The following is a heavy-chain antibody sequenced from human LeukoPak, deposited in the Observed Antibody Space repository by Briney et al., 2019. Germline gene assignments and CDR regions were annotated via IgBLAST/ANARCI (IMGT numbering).Heavy chain of an antibody. CDR2: INHSGST. CDR3: ARLRMVPRITMVRGVIMFDY. D-gene: IGHD3-10*01. Sequence: PSETLSLTCAVYGGSFSGYYWSWIRQPPGKGLEWIGEINHSGSTNYNPSLKSRVTISVDTSKNQFSLKLSSVTAADTAVYYCARLRMVPRITMVRGVIMFDYWGQGTLVTVSS. CDR1: GGSFSGYY. V-gene: IGHV4-34*01. J-gene: IGHJ4*02.